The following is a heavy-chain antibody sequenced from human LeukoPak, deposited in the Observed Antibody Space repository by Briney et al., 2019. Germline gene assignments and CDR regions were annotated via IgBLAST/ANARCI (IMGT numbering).Heavy chain of an antibody. CDR3: ARRQTTATTGYYGMDV. J-gene: IGHJ6*02. V-gene: IGHV3-74*01. D-gene: IGHD4-17*01. CDR2: INSDGSST. Sequence: GSLRLFCAASGFTFSTYWMHWVRQAPGKGLVWVSRINSDGSSTSYADSVKGRFTISRGNAKNTLYLQMNSLRAEDTAVYYCARRQTTATTGYYGMDVWGQGTTVTVSS. CDR1: GFTFSTYW.